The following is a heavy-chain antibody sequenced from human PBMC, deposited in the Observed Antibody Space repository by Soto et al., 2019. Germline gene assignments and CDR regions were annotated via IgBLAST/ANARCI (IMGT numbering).Heavy chain of an antibody. Sequence: ASVKVSCNASGCTFGRYAISWVRQAPGQGLEWMGWISAYNGNIKDSQKFQGRFTMTTDTSTSTAYMELRSLTSDDTAMYYCAIANYGDNDYWGQGTLVTVS. CDR3: AIANYGDNDY. CDR1: GCTFGRYA. V-gene: IGHV1-18*01. CDR2: ISAYNGNI. J-gene: IGHJ4*02. D-gene: IGHD4-17*01.